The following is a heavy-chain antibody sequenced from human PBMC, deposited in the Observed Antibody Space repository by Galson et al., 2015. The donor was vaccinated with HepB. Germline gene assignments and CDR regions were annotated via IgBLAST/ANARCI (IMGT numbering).Heavy chain of an antibody. CDR2: ISFDGSNK. CDR1: GFTFTTSD. D-gene: IGHD4-17*01. CDR3: AANDYGEFYYKDV. Sequence: SLRLSCAASGFTFTTSDMHWVRQAPGKGLEWVAVISFDGSNKYYADSVKGRFTISRDNSKNTLYLQMNSLRGEDTAVYYCAANDYGEFYYKDVWGKGTTVTVSS. V-gene: IGHV3-30*03. J-gene: IGHJ6*03.